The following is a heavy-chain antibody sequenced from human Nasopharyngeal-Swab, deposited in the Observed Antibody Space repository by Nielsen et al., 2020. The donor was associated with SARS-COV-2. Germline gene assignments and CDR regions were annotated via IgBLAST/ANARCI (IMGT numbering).Heavy chain of an antibody. CDR1: GFTFSSYE. D-gene: IGHD2-15*01. CDR3: ARDTCSGGSCYTDY. J-gene: IGHJ4*02. CDR2: ISSSGSTI. Sequence: GESLKISCAASGFTFSSYEMNWVRQAPGKGPEWVSYISSSGSTIYYADSVKGRFTISRDNAKNSLYLQMNSLRAEDTAVYYCARDTCSGGSCYTDYWGQGTLVTVSS. V-gene: IGHV3-48*03.